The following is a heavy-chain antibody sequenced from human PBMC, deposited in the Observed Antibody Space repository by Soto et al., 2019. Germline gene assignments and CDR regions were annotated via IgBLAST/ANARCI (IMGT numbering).Heavy chain of an antibody. CDR2: ISSSSSTI. J-gene: IGHJ4*02. CDR3: ARVPQYYDSSGYGY. CDR1: GFTFSSYS. Sequence: EVQLVESGGGLVQPGGSLRLSCAASGFTFSSYSMNWVRQAPGKVLEWVSYISSSSSTIYYADSVKGRFTISRDNAKNSLYLPMNSLRDEDTAVYYCARVPQYYDSSGYGYWGQGTLVTVSS. V-gene: IGHV3-48*02. D-gene: IGHD3-22*01.